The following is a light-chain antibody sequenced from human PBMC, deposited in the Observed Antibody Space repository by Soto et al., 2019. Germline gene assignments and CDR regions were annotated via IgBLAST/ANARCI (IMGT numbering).Light chain of an antibody. J-gene: IGKJ1*01. Sequence: DIQMTQSPSTLSAFVGDRVTITCRASQSISSWLAWYQRKPGTAPKLLIYDASSLESGVPSRFSGSGSGTEFPLTISSLQPDDFATYYCQQFDSYRWTFGQGTKVEIK. CDR2: DAS. V-gene: IGKV1-5*01. CDR3: QQFDSYRWT. CDR1: QSISSW.